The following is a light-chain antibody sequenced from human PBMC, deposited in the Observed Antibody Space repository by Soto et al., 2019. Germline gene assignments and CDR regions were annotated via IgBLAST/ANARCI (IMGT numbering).Light chain of an antibody. CDR2: DAS. J-gene: IGKJ4*01. CDR3: QQYKNLIT. Sequence: DIQMTQSPSSLSASVGDRVTITCQASQDISNNLNWYQQKPGKAPKLLIYDASNLETGVPSRFSGSGSGTDFSFSISSLQPEDIATYYCQQYKNLITFGGGTKVEIK. V-gene: IGKV1-33*01. CDR1: QDISNN.